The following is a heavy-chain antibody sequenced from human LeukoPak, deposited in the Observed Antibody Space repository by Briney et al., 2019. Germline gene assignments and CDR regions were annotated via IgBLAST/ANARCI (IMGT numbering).Heavy chain of an antibody. CDR2: ISSSSSYI. CDR3: ATYYYDSSGYLHFDY. V-gene: IGHV3-21*01. J-gene: IGHJ4*02. D-gene: IGHD3-22*01. Sequence: GGSLRLSCAASGFILSGYEMNWVRQAPGKGLEWVSSISSSSSYIYYADSVKGRFTISRDNAKNSLYLQMNSLRAEDTAVYYCATYYYDSSGYLHFDYWGQGTLVTVSS. CDR1: GFILSGYE.